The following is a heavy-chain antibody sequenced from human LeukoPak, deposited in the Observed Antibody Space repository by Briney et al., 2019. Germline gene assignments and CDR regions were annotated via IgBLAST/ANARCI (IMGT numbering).Heavy chain of an antibody. Sequence: SETLSLTCTVFGGSISSYWWSWIRQPPGKGLEWIGYVFDSGSTNYNPSLKSRVTISVDTSKKQFSLKLSSVTAADTAVYYCARGYSSSWNYFDYWGQGTLVTVSS. CDR3: ARGYSSSWNYFDY. V-gene: IGHV4-59*01. CDR2: VFDSGST. D-gene: IGHD6-13*01. J-gene: IGHJ4*02. CDR1: GGSISSYW.